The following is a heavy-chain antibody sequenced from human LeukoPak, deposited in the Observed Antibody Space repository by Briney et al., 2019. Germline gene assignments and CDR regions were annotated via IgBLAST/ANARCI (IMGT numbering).Heavy chain of an antibody. J-gene: IGHJ4*02. V-gene: IGHV4-61*02. CDR3: ARGTIFGVVTGLYYFDY. D-gene: IGHD3-3*01. CDR1: GGSISSGRYY. CDR2: IYTSGST. Sequence: SETLSLTCTVSGGSISSGRYYLSWIRQPAGNGLEWIGRIYTSGSTNYNPSLKSRVTISVDTSKNQFSLKLSSVTAADAAVYYCARGTIFGVVTGLYYFDYWGQGTLVTVSS.